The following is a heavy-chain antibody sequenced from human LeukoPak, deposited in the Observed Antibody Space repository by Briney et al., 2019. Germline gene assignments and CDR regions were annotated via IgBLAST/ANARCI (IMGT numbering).Heavy chain of an antibody. D-gene: IGHD3-22*01. J-gene: IGHJ4*02. CDR2: TNTDGSST. CDR3: VPTDSSGLA. CDR1: GFTFSHYW. V-gene: IGHV3-74*01. Sequence: GGSLRLSCEASGFTFSHYWMHWVRQAPGKGLVWVSRTNTDGSSTNYVDSVKGRFTISRDNAKNTMYLQMNGLRAEDTAVYYCVPTDSSGLAWGQGTLVTVSS.